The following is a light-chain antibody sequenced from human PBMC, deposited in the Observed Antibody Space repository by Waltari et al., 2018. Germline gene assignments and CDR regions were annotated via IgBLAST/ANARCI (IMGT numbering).Light chain of an antibody. CDR1: QSVSSN. CDR3: QQYINWPSFT. J-gene: IGKJ3*01. Sequence: EIVMTQSPATRSVSPGERVTLSCWASQSVSSNLSWYKQKPGQGPSLLIYDAYTRAPGIPARFSGSGSGTEFTITISSLTSEDFAIYYCQQYINWPSFTFGPGTKVDIK. CDR2: DAY. V-gene: IGKV3D-15*01.